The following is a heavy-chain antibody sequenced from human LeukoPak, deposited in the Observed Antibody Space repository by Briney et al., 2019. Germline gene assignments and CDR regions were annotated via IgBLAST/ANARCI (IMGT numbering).Heavy chain of an antibody. CDR3: AKDKGGKPYYYYYMDV. J-gene: IGHJ6*03. CDR2: INWDGGST. CDR1: GFTFDDYA. V-gene: IGHV3-43D*03. Sequence: GGSLRLSCAASGFTFDDYAMHWVRQAPGKGLEWVSIINWDGGSTYYADSVKGRFTISRDNSKNSLYLQMNSLRPEDTALYYCAKDKGGKPYYYYYMDVWGKGTTVTVSS. D-gene: IGHD1-14*01.